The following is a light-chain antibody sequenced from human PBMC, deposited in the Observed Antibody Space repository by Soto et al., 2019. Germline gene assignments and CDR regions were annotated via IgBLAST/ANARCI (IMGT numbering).Light chain of an antibody. J-gene: IGLJ1*01. CDR1: SSDIGGYNF. V-gene: IGLV2-14*01. CDR3: SSYTSSTTNV. Sequence: QSALTQPASVSGSPGQSITISCTGTSSDIGGYNFVSWYQQHPGKAPKPMIFEVSKRPSGVSNRFSGSKSGNTASLTISGLQAEDEADYYCSSYTSSTTNVFGTGTKVTVL. CDR2: EVS.